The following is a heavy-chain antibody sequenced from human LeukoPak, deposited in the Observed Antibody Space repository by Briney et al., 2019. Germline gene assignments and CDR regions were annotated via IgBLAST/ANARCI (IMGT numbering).Heavy chain of an antibody. CDR3: ARDNSVRDEAWWFNP. CDR2: ISPSGGST. J-gene: IGHJ5*02. Sequence: ASVKVSCKAFGYTFTSNYMHWARQAPGQGPGWMGVISPSGGSTTYAQKFQGRVTLTRDMSTSTDYLELSSLRSEDTAVYYCARDNSVRDEAWWFNPWGQGTLVTVSS. V-gene: IGHV1-46*01. CDR1: GYTFTSNY. D-gene: IGHD5-24*01.